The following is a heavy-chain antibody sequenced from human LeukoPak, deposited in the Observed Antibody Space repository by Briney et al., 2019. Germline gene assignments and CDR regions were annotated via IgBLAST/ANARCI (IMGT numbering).Heavy chain of an antibody. D-gene: IGHD4-23*01. V-gene: IGHV3-23*01. CDR1: GFTFSSYA. CDR3: ARDYGGSSPFDY. CDR2: ISGSGGST. J-gene: IGHJ4*02. Sequence: HSGGSLRLSCAASGFTFSSYAMSWVRQAPGKGLEWVSAISGSGGSTDYADFVKGRFTISRDNAKNTLYLQMNSLRADDTAVYYCARDYGGSSPFDYWGQGTLVTVSS.